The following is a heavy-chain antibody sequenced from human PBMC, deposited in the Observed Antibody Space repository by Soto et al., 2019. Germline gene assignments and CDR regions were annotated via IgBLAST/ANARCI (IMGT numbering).Heavy chain of an antibody. CDR3: AGQYSSSSWWFDP. J-gene: IGHJ5*02. V-gene: IGHV4-30-2*01. CDR1: CGSISSGGYS. D-gene: IGHD6-6*01. Sequence: PSETLSLTCAVSCGSISSGGYSWSWIRQPPGKGLEWIGYIYHSGSTYYNPSLKSRVTISVDRSKNQFSLRLSSVTAADTAVYYCAGQYSSSSWWFDPWGQGTLVTVSS. CDR2: IYHSGST.